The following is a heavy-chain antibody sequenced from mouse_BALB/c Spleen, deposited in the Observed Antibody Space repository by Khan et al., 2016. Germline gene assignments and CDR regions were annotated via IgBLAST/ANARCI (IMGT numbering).Heavy chain of an antibody. CDR1: GFDFSRYW. V-gene: IGHV4-1*02. CDR2: INPDSYTI. CDR3: ARAGYYGYLAY. D-gene: IGHD1-1*01. Sequence: EVQLQESGGGLVHPGGSLKLSCAASGFDFSRYWMSWVRQAPGKGLEWIGEINPDSYTINYTPSLKDKFIISRDNAKNKLYLQMSEVRSEDTALYYCARAGYYGYLAYWGQGTLVTVSA. J-gene: IGHJ3*01.